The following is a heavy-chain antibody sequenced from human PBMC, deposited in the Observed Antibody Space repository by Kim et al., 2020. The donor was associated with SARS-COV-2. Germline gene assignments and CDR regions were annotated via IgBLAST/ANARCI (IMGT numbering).Heavy chain of an antibody. Sequence: SETLSLTCTVSGDSITRFYWGWIRQPPGKGLEWIAYVHHTGAASYSPSLKSRATLSVDTSKNQFTLKLRSVTAIDTAVYYCARDRGSAWDESYYGMDVWGQGTTVIVAS. CDR2: VHHTGAA. CDR1: GDSITRFY. V-gene: IGHV4-59*13. J-gene: IGHJ6*02. D-gene: IGHD3-16*01. CDR3: ARDRGSAWDESYYGMDV.